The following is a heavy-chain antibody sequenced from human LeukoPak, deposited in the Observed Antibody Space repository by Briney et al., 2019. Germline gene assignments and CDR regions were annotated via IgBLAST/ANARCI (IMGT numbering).Heavy chain of an antibody. J-gene: IGHJ4*02. V-gene: IGHV3-21*01. Sequence: SGGSLRLSCVASGFTFSSYNMNWVRQAPGKGLEWVSSISSSSIYIYYADSVKGRFTISRDNAKSSLSLQMNSLRAEDTAVYYCARDLYGSGNYWGQGILVTVSS. CDR2: ISSSSIYI. CDR1: GFTFSSYN. CDR3: ARDLYGSGNY. D-gene: IGHD3-10*01.